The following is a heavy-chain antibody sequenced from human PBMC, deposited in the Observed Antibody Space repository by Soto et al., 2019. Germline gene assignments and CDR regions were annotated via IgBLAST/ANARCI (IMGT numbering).Heavy chain of an antibody. CDR1: GFSFNTNV. CDR2: MSPSGAEK. CDR3: ALDNIPAARGYFDY. D-gene: IGHD2-2*01. J-gene: IGHJ4*02. Sequence: GGSLRLSCVASGFSFNTNVLHWVRQAPGKGLEWVAVMSPSGAEKYYTDSVRGRFTISRDNSKNTLYLQMNSLTTDDTAVYYCALDNIPAARGYFDYWGQGTVVTVSS. V-gene: IGHV3-30-3*01.